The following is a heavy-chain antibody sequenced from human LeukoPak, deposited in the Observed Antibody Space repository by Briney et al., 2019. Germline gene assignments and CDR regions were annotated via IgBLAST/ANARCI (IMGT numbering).Heavy chain of an antibody. CDR1: GFTFGDYA. J-gene: IGHJ5*02. CDR3: TREGGSYSP. D-gene: IGHD1-26*01. V-gene: IGHV3-49*04. CDR2: MRSKAYGGTT. Sequence: GGSLRLSCTASGFTFGDYAISWVRQAPGKGLEWVGFMRSKAYGGTTEYAASVKGRFTISRDDSKSIAYLQMNSLKTEDTAVYYCTREGGSYSPWGQGTLVTVSS.